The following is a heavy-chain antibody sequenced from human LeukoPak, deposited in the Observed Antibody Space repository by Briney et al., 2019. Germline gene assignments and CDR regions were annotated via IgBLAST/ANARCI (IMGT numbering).Heavy chain of an antibody. V-gene: IGHV1-69*04. CDR2: IIPILGIA. CDR3: AREHLLTGYSPYYFDY. Sequence: VASVKVSFKASGGTFSIYAISWVRQAPGQGLEWMGRIIPILGIANYAQKFQGRVTITADKSTSTAYMELSSLRSEDTAVYYCAREHLLTGYSPYYFDYWGQGTLVTVSS. J-gene: IGHJ4*02. D-gene: IGHD6-13*01. CDR1: GGTFSIYA.